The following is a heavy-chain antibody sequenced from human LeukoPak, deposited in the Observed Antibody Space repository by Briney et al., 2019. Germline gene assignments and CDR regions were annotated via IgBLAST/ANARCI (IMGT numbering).Heavy chain of an antibody. D-gene: IGHD3-22*01. V-gene: IGHV3-33*01. CDR1: GFTFSSYG. J-gene: IGHJ4*02. CDR3: ARSFYYYDSDY. Sequence: GGSLRLSCAASGFTFSSYGMHWVRQAPGKGLEWVAVILSDGSKEFYTDSVKGRFTISRDNSKNTLYLQMNSLRAEDTAVYYCARSFYYYDSDYWGQGTLVTVSS. CDR2: ILSDGSKE.